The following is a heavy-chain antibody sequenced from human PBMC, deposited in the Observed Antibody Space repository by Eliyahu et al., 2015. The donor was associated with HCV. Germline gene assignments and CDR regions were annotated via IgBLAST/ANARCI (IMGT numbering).Heavy chain of an antibody. D-gene: IGHD5-24*01. CDR1: GXPXNNXP. Sequence: EVQLLESGGGLVQPGGSLXLACTAXGXPXNNXPMTWIRQIPGKGLXGVAGISGTGHSSHYADSVKGRFTIXRDNIENTVFLQMNTLTAEDTALYYCAKDVRATIYGEDSAAFDHWGQGTLVTVST. CDR3: AKDVRATIYGEDSAAFDH. J-gene: IGHJ4*02. V-gene: IGHV3-23*01. CDR2: ISGTGHSS.